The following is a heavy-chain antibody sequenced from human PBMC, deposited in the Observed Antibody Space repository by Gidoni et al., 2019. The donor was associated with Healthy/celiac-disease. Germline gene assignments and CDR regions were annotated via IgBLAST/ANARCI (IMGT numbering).Heavy chain of an antibody. V-gene: IGHV4-34*01. CDR3: ARAWPMFGYYYMDV. CDR2: INHSGST. J-gene: IGHJ6*03. Sequence: QVQLQQWGAGLLKPSETLSLTCAVYGGSFSGYYWSWIRQPPGKGLEWIGEINHSGSTNYNPSLKSRVTISVDTSKNQFSLKLSSVTAADTAVYYCARAWPMFGYYYMDVWGKGTTVTVSS. CDR1: GGSFSGYY. D-gene: IGHD3-10*02.